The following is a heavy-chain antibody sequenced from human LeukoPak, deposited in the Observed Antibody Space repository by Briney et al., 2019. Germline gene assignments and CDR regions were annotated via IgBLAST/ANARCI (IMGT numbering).Heavy chain of an antibody. V-gene: IGHV3-30*18. D-gene: IGHD4-23*01. CDR3: AKGMNTVVTPDDAFDI. CDR1: GFTFSSYG. CDR2: ISYDGSNK. Sequence: GRSLRLSCAASGFTFSSYGMHWVRQAPGKGLEWVAVISYDGSNKYYADSVKGRFTISRDNSKNTLYLQMNSLRAEDTAVYYCAKGMNTVVTPDDAFDIWGQGTMVTVSS. J-gene: IGHJ3*02.